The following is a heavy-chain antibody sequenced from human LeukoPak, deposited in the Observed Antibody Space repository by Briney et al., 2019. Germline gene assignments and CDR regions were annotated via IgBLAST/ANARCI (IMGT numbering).Heavy chain of an antibody. D-gene: IGHD3-22*01. V-gene: IGHV4-34*01. J-gene: IGHJ4*02. CDR3: ARGLGYYDSSGSDY. CDR1: GGPFSGYY. Sequence: PSETLSLTCAVYGGPFSGYYWSWIRQPPGKGLEWIGEINHSGSTNYNPSLKSRVTISVDTSKNQFSLKLSSVTAADTAVYYCARGLGYYDSSGSDYWGQGTLVTVSS. CDR2: INHSGST.